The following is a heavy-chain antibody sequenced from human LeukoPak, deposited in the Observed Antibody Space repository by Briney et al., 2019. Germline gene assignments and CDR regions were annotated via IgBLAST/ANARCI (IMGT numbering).Heavy chain of an antibody. D-gene: IGHD5-12*01. CDR3: ARQGYTISYYYMDV. Sequence: SETLSLTCTVSGGSVSSWYLGWVRQPAGKGLEWIGRIYTTGSSQYNPSLESRVTMSVDTSKNQFSLTLTSVTAADTAVYYCARQGYTISYYYMDVWGKGTTVTVSS. V-gene: IGHV4-4*07. J-gene: IGHJ6*03. CDR1: GGSVSSWY. CDR2: IYTTGSS.